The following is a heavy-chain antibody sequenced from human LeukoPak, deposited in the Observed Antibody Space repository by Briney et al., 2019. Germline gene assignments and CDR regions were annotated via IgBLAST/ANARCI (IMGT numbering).Heavy chain of an antibody. CDR2: ITGSGDST. V-gene: IGHV3-23*01. J-gene: IGHJ4*01. D-gene: IGHD6-6*01. CDR1: GFTFSSNA. CDR3: GKERYGSSSVVDY. Sequence: GGSLRLSCAASGFTFSSNAMNWVRQAPGKGLEWVSGITGSGDSTYYADSVKGRFTISRDNSKNTVYLQMSSLRVEDTAVYHCGKERYGSSSVVDYWGHGTLVTVSS.